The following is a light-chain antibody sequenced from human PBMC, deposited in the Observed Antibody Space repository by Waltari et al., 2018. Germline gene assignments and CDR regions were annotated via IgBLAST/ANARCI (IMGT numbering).Light chain of an antibody. Sequence: SYELTQPPSVSVSPGETAVINCFGDQMGDRDASWYRLKPGQSPVLLIYKDSRRPSGIPGRFSGSNSGDKATLTISGAQALDEGDYYCLTSDAATGVFGGGTKLTVL. CDR2: KDS. CDR1: QMGDRD. CDR3: LTSDAATGV. J-gene: IGLJ3*02. V-gene: IGLV3-1*01.